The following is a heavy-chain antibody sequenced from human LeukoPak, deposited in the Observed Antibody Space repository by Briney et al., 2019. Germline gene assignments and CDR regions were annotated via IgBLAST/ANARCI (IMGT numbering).Heavy chain of an antibody. CDR2: INPNSGGT. V-gene: IGHV1-2*02. D-gene: IGHD2-15*01. CDR3: ARDRDSWGDWFDP. Sequence: GSSVKVSCKASGYTFTGYYMHWVRQAPGQGLEWMGWINPNSGGTNYAQKCQGRVTMTRDTSITTAYMELSRLRSDDTAVYYCARDRDSWGDWFDPWGQGTLVTVSS. J-gene: IGHJ5*02. CDR1: GYTFTGYY.